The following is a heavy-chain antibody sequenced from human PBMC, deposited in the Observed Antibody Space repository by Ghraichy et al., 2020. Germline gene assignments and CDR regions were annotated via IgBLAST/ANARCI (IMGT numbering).Heavy chain of an antibody. D-gene: IGHD2/OR15-2a*01. V-gene: IGHV4-34*01. CDR3: ARALNSHADGYFPP. CDR2: INHSGST. J-gene: IGHJ5*01. Sequence: SETLSLTCAVYGGSFSDYYWTWIRQPPGKGLEWIGEINHSGSTNYNPSLKSRVTISVDTSKNQFSLKLTSVTAADTALYYCARALNSHADGYFPPWGPGTQGIVA. CDR1: GGSFSDYY.